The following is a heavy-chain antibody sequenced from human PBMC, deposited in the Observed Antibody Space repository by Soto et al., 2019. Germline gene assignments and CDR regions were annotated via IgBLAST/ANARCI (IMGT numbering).Heavy chain of an antibody. CDR3: ARIMISGTAAAFCF. CDR1: GYSFTSYW. D-gene: IGHD3-16*01. Sequence: GESLKISCKGSGYSFTSYWIGWVRQMPGKGLEWMGIIYPADSDTRYSPSFQGQVTIAADKPISTAYLQWSSLQAPDTAMDHCARIMISGTAAAFCFWGDGTKFTVSS. CDR2: IYPADSDT. V-gene: IGHV5-51*01. J-gene: IGHJ6*04.